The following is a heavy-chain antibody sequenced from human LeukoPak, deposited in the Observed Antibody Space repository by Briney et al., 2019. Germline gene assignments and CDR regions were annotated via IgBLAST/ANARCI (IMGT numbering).Heavy chain of an antibody. D-gene: IGHD4/OR15-4a*01. CDR2: VSGDGVSP. CDR1: GFTFNNHA. CDR3: ARDPGAFPYFFDY. J-gene: IGHJ4*02. Sequence: PGGSLRLSCAASGFTFNNHALTWVRQTPGKGLECVSAVSGDGVSPYYADSVRGRFTISRDNSKNTLYLQMNGLRVEDSAVYFCARDPGAFPYFFDYWGQGILVTVSS. V-gene: IGHV3-23*01.